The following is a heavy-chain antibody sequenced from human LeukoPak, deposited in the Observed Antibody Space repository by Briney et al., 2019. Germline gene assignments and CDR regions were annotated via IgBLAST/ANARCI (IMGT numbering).Heavy chain of an antibody. V-gene: IGHV3-23*01. D-gene: IGHD2-15*01. CDR3: AKESYIVVVVAATRSHFDY. Sequence: PGGSLRLSCAASGFTFSSYAMSWVRQAPGKGLEWVSAISGSGGSTYYADSVKGRFTISRDNSKHTLYLQMNSLRAEDTAVYYCAKESYIVVVVAATRSHFDYWGQGTLVTVSS. J-gene: IGHJ4*02. CDR2: ISGSGGST. CDR1: GFTFSSYA.